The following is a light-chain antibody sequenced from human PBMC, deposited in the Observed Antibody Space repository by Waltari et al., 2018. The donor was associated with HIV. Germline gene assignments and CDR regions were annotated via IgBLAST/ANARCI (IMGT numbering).Light chain of an antibody. V-gene: IGLV2-14*01. CDR3: SSYVSTSSLGL. Sequence: QAALTQPASVSGSPGQSITISCTGTSSDVGGYNSLSWYQQHPGKGPPLIIFEVTNRTSGVSVRFPGSKAGNTAPRTIPGLQAEDEADYYCSSYVSTSSLGLFGGGTKLTVL. CDR1: SSDVGGYNS. J-gene: IGLJ2*01. CDR2: EVT.